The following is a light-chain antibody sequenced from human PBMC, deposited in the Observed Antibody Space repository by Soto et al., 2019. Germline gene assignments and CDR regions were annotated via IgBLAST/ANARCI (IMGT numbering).Light chain of an antibody. CDR3: QQYGSSPS. CDR1: QSVSSSY. J-gene: IGKJ5*01. CDR2: GAS. Sequence: IVLTEATCSLSLSAGKRATLTCRASQSVSSSYLAWYQQKPGQAPRLLIYGASSRATGIPDRFSGSGSGTDFTLTISRLEPEDFAVYYCQQYGSSPSFGQRRRPEIK. V-gene: IGKV3-20*01.